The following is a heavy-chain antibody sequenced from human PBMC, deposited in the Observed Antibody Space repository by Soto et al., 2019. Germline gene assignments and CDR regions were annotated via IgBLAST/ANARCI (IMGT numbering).Heavy chain of an antibody. CDR3: ARMGQWRVPGDYYYGMDV. CDR2: IYTGGGT. D-gene: IGHD6-19*01. Sequence: GGSLRLSCAASGLTVSSNYMNRVRQAPGKGLEWVSLIYTGGGTYYADSVKGRFTVSRDNSKNTLYLQMNSLRAEDTAVYYCARMGQWRVPGDYYYGMDVWGQGTSVTVSS. V-gene: IGHV3-53*01. J-gene: IGHJ6*02. CDR1: GLTVSSNY.